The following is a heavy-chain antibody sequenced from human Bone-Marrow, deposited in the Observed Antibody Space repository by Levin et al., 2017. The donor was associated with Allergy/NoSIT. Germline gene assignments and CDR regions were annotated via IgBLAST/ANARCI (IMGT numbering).Heavy chain of an antibody. CDR2: ISSDGTDI. J-gene: IGHJ2*01. CDR1: GFASSDYF. Sequence: GGSLRLSCAASGFASSDYFMSWIRQAPGKGLEWISYISSDGTDIYYADSVKGRFTISRDNARNSLFLHMSSLRAEDTAVYYCARENGVPVITLEDYYFDLWGRGTLVTVSS. D-gene: IGHD4-23*01. CDR3: ARENGVPVITLEDYYFDL. V-gene: IGHV3-11*01.